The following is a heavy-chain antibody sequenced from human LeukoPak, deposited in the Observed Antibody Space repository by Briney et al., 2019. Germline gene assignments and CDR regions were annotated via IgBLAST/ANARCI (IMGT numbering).Heavy chain of an antibody. D-gene: IGHD2-15*01. CDR3: ARDLEACSGGSCYPNWFDP. J-gene: IGHJ5*02. Sequence: ASVKVSCKASGYTFTGYYMHWVRQAPGQGLEWMGWINPNSGGTNYAQKFQGRVTMTRDTSISTAYMELSRLRSGDTAVYYCARDLEACSGGSCYPNWFDPWGQGTLVTVSS. CDR1: GYTFTGYY. V-gene: IGHV1-2*02. CDR2: INPNSGGT.